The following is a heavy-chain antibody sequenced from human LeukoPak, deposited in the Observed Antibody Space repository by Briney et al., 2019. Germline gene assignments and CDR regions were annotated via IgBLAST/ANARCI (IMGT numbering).Heavy chain of an antibody. Sequence: GGSLRLSCAASGFTFSSYSMNWVRQAPGKGLEWVSSISSSSSYIYYADSVKGRFTISRDNAKNSLYLQMDSLRAEDTAVYYCARDERSAVAGTVNYWGQGTLVTVSS. CDR3: ARDERSAVAGTVNY. J-gene: IGHJ4*02. V-gene: IGHV3-21*01. CDR2: ISSSSSYI. D-gene: IGHD6-19*01. CDR1: GFTFSSYS.